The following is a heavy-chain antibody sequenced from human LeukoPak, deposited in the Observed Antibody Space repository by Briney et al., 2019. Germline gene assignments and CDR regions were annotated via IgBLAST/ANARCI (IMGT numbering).Heavy chain of an antibody. Sequence: GGSLRLSCVVSGLTFRSYWMSWVRQAPGKGLEWVANINQDGSEKYFEDSVKGRFTISRDNAKNSLNLQMNTLRAEDTAVYYCARERDGRFFDYWGQGTLVTVSS. J-gene: IGHJ4*02. D-gene: IGHD5-24*01. CDR1: GLTFRSYW. CDR3: ARERDGRFFDY. CDR2: INQDGSEK. V-gene: IGHV3-7*01.